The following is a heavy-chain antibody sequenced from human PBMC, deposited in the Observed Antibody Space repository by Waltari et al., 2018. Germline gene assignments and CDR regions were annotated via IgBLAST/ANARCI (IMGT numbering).Heavy chain of an antibody. V-gene: IGHV4-39*01. D-gene: IGHD6-19*01. CDR3: ARGAGGSGWYYFDY. CDR1: GGSISSSSYY. Sequence: QLQLQESGPGLVKPSETLSLTCTVSGGSISSSSYYWGWIRQPPGKGLEWIGSIYYSGSTYYNSSLRSRVTISVDTSKNQFSLKLSSVTAADTAVYYCARGAGGSGWYYFDYWGQGTLVTVSS. CDR2: IYYSGST. J-gene: IGHJ4*02.